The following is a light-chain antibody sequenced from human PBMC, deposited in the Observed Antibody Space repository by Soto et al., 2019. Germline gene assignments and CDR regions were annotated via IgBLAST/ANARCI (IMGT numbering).Light chain of an antibody. CDR3: QQYGSSPPGLT. J-gene: IGKJ4*01. CDR2: GAS. CDR1: QSVSSSY. Sequence: LTMSLGTLSLSPGERATLSCRASQSVSSSYLAWYQQKPGQAPRLLIYGASSRATGIPDRFSGSGSGTDFTLTISRLEPEDFAVYYCQQYGSSPPGLTFGGGTKVDIK. V-gene: IGKV3-20*01.